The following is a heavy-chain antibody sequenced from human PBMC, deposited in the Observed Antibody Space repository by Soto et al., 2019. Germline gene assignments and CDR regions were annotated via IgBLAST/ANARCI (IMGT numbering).Heavy chain of an antibody. CDR1: GFTFSSYS. CDR2: ISSSSSYI. Sequence: PVGSLRLSCAASGFTFSSYSMNWVRQAPGKGLEWVSSISSSSSYIYYADSVKGRFTISRDNAKNSLYLQMNSLRAEDTAVYYCARDKGYSYGYSHWGQGTLVTVSS. D-gene: IGHD5-18*01. J-gene: IGHJ4*02. V-gene: IGHV3-21*01. CDR3: ARDKGYSYGYSH.